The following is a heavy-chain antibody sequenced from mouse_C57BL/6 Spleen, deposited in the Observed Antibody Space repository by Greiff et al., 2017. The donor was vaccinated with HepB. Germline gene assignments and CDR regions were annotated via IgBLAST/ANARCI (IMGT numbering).Heavy chain of an antibody. CDR3: ARRETAQARFAY. CDR1: GYTFTDYN. D-gene: IGHD3-2*02. J-gene: IGHJ3*01. CDR2: INPNNGGT. V-gene: IGHV1-18*01. Sequence: VQLKESGPELVKPGASVKIPCKASGYTFTDYNMDWVKQSHGKSLEWIGDINPNNGGTIYNQKFKGKATLTVDKSSSTAYMELRSLTSEDTAVYYCARRETAQARFAYWGQGTLVTVSA.